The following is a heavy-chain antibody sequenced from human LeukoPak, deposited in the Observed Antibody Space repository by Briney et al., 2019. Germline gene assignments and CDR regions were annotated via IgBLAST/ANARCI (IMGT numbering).Heavy chain of an antibody. Sequence: SETLSLTCAVSGYSISSGYYWTWIRPPPGKGLEWIGYIYHSGNTYYNQSLKSRVTISVDTSKNQFSLKLSSVTAADTAVYYCARGRGDYGKKFDPWGQGTLVTVSS. V-gene: IGHV4-30-4*01. J-gene: IGHJ5*02. D-gene: IGHD4-17*01. CDR1: GYSISSGYY. CDR3: ARGRGDYGKKFDP. CDR2: IYHSGNT.